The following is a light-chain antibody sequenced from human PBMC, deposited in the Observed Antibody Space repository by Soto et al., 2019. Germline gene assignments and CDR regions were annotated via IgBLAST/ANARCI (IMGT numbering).Light chain of an antibody. Sequence: EIVLTQSPGTLSLSPGERATHSCRASQSVSSSYLAWYQQKPGQAPRLLIYGASSRATGIPDRFSGSGSGTDFTLTISRLEPEDFAVYYCQQYGSSPGLTFGGGTKVEIK. CDR3: QQYGSSPGLT. CDR1: QSVSSSY. V-gene: IGKV3-20*01. J-gene: IGKJ4*01. CDR2: GAS.